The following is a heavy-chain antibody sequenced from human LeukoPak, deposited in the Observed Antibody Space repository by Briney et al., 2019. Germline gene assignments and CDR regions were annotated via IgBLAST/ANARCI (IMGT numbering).Heavy chain of an antibody. CDR1: GFTFNTYW. CDR2: MNQDGTEK. Sequence: GGSLRLSCAASGFTFNTYWMTWVRQAPGERREWVASMNQDGTEKYYVDSVKGRFTISRDNAKNSLYLQMDSLRAEDTAVYYCARDQGTGCFDPWGQGSLVTVSS. CDR3: ARDQGTGCFDP. V-gene: IGHV3-7*01. D-gene: IGHD1-14*01. J-gene: IGHJ5*02.